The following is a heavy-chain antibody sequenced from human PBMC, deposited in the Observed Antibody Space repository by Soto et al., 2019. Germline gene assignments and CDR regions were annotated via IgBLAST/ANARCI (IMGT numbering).Heavy chain of an antibody. Sequence: AAVNVSCKASVYTFTGNSLHWVRQAPGQWLELMGWINPSNGCTNXSQKFRGWVXMTRDTSVRTAXMDLIXLKADGTAVYYCAIQRSGVVYWGQGTQVTXSS. V-gene: IGHV1-2*04. CDR1: VYTFTGNS. CDR3: AIQRSGVVY. J-gene: IGHJ4*02. CDR2: INPSNGCT. D-gene: IGHD2-15*01.